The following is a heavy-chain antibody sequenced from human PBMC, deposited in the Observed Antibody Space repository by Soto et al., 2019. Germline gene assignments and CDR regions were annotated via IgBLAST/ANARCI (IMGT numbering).Heavy chain of an antibody. CDR2: INHSGST. D-gene: IGHD5-12*01. CDR3: ARGRLPHLGYYGMDV. J-gene: IGHJ6*02. V-gene: IGHV4-34*01. CDR1: GGSFSGYY. Sequence: TLSLTCAVYGGSFSGYYWSWIRQPPGKGLEWIGEINHSGSTNYNPSLKSRVTISVDTSKNQFSLKLSSVTAADTAVYYCARGRLPHLGYYGMDVWGQGTTVTVSS.